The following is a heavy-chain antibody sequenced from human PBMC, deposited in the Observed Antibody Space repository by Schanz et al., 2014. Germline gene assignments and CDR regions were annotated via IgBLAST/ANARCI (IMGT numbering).Heavy chain of an antibody. J-gene: IGHJ4*02. D-gene: IGHD3-10*01. CDR3: ARIGGSVFDY. V-gene: IGHV3-20*04. CDR2: INWSDGGST. Sequence: EVQLAESGGGLLQPGGSLRLSCAASGFNFSDYAMCWVRQAPGKGLEWVSRINWSDGGSTGYADSVRGRFTISRDSSKNSLYLQMNSRRAEDTAVYYCARIGGSVFDYWAQGTLVTVSS. CDR1: GFNFSDYA.